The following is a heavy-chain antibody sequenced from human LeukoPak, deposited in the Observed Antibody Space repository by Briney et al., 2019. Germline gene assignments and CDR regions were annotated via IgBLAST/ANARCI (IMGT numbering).Heavy chain of an antibody. CDR2: IYYSGST. CDR1: GGSISSSSYY. V-gene: IGHV4-39*01. Sequence: PSETLSLTCTVSGGSISSSSYYWGWIRQPPGKGLEWIGSIYYSGSTYYNPSLESRVTISVDTSKNQFSLKLSSVTAADTAVYYCASVCGDYLSYFDYWGQGTLVTVSS. J-gene: IGHJ4*02. CDR3: ASVCGDYLSYFDY. D-gene: IGHD4-17*01.